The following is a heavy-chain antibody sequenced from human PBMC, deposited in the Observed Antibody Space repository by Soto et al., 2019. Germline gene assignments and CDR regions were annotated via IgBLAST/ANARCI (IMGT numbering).Heavy chain of an antibody. V-gene: IGHV1-2*04. Sequence: ASVKVSCKASGYTFTGYYMHWVRQAPGQGLEWMGWINPNSGGTNYAQKFQGWVTMTRDTSISTAYMELSRLRSDDTAVYYCARTRLYYDILTGPHYYYGMDVWGQGTTVTVS. CDR1: GYTFTGYY. D-gene: IGHD3-9*01. CDR2: INPNSGGT. CDR3: ARTRLYYDILTGPHYYYGMDV. J-gene: IGHJ6*02.